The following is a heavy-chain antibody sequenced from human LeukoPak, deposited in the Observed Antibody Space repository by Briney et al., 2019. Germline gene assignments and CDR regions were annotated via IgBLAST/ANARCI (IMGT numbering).Heavy chain of an antibody. CDR2: IYYSGST. CDR1: GGSISSGDYY. V-gene: IGHV4-61*08. CDR3: ARQESEQQLFNYYYYYGMDV. D-gene: IGHD6-13*01. Sequence: SETLSLTCTVSGGSISSGDYYWSWIRQPPGKGLEWIGYIYYSGSTNYNPSLKSRVTISVDTSKNQFSLKLSSVTAADTAVYYCARQESEQQLFNYYYYYGMDVWGQGTTVTVSS. J-gene: IGHJ6*02.